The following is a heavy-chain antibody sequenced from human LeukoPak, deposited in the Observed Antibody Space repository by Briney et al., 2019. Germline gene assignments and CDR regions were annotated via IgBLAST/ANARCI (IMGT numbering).Heavy chain of an antibody. CDR1: GGSISSGSYY. V-gene: IGHV4-61*02. CDR3: ARVRITTTAGDAFDI. Sequence: PSQTLSLTCTVSGGSISSGSYYWSWIRQPAGKGLEWIGRIYTSGSTNYNPSLKSRVTISVDTSKNQFSLKLSSVTAADTAVYYCARVRITTTAGDAFDIWGQGTMVTVSS. D-gene: IGHD3-22*01. CDR2: IYTSGST. J-gene: IGHJ3*02.